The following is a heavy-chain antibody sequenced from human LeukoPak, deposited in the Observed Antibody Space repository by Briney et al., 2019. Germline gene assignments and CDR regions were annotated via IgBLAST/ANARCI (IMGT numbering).Heavy chain of an antibody. J-gene: IGHJ4*02. CDR2: IHPNSGGT. CDR3: ASTTGLDD. V-gene: IGHV1-2*02. CDR1: GYTFTGYY. Sequence: LRASVKVSCKASGYTFTGYYMHWVRRAPGQGLEWMGWIHPNSGGTNYAQRFQGRVTMTRDTSSSTAYMELSRLRSDDTAMFYCASTTGLDDWGQGTLVTVSS. D-gene: IGHD1-1*01.